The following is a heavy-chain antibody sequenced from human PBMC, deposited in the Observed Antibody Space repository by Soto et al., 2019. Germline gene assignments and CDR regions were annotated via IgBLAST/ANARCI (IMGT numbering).Heavy chain of an antibody. V-gene: IGHV1-46*01. CDR2: INPSGGST. J-gene: IGHJ4*02. CDR1: GYTFTSYY. CDR3: ARDPGYYYDSSGSPDFDY. Sequence: GASVKVSCKASGYTFTSYYMHWVRQAPGQGPEWMGIINPSGGSTSYAQKFQGRVTMTRDTSTSTVYMELSSLRSEDTAVYYCARDPGYYYDSSGSPDFDYWGQGTLVTVSS. D-gene: IGHD3-22*01.